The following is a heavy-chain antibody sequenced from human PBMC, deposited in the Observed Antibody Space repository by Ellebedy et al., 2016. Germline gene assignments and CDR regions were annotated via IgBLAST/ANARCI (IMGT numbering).Heavy chain of an antibody. CDR2: INPSGGST. CDR3: ARDRGNSGSPAGIDAFDI. J-gene: IGHJ3*02. Sequence: ASVKVSCXASGYTFTSYYMHWVRQAPGQGLEWMGIINPSGGSTSYAQKFQGRVTMTRDTSTSTVYMELSSLRSENTAVYYCARDRGNSGSPAGIDAFDIWGQGTMVTVSS. D-gene: IGHD1-26*01. V-gene: IGHV1-46*01. CDR1: GYTFTSYY.